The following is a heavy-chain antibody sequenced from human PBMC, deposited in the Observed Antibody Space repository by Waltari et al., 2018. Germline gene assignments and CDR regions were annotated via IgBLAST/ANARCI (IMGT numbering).Heavy chain of an antibody. J-gene: IGHJ4*02. D-gene: IGHD3-10*01. CDR3: AREGGFSYRSEH. CDR1: GGSISSGSFY. V-gene: IGHV4-61*09. Sequence: QVQLHESGPGLVKPSQTLSLTCTVSGGSISSGSFYWNWIRQPAGKGLEWIGFIYTSESTNYNPSLKSRVTISADTSKNQFSLKLTSVTAADTAVYYCAREGGFSYRSEHWGQGALVTVAS. CDR2: IYTSEST.